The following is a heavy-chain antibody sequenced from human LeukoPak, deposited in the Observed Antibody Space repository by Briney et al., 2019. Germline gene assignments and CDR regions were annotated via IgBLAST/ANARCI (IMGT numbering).Heavy chain of an antibody. CDR2: VNAGNGNT. Sequence: ASVKVSCKASGYTFTSFAIHWVRHAPGQGLEWMGWVNAGNGNTEYSQEFQGRFTISRDTSASTSYLDLSSLRSEDTAVSYCARGAYCSGGNCYSGRIGFWGQGTLVTVSS. CDR1: GYTFTSFA. V-gene: IGHV1-3*03. J-gene: IGHJ4*02. CDR3: ARGAYCSGGNCYSGRIGF. D-gene: IGHD2-15*01.